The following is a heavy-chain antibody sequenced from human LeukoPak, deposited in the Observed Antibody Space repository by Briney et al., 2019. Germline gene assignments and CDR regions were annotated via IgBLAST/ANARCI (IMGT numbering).Heavy chain of an antibody. J-gene: IGHJ4*02. CDR2: IYPGDSDT. CDR1: GYSFTSYW. V-gene: IGHV5-51*01. D-gene: IGHD4-11*01. Sequence: GGSLKISCKGSGYSFTSYWIGWVRQMPGKGLDWMGIIYPGDSDTGYSPSFQGQVTISADKSISTAYLQWSSLKDSDTALYYCARLSDYSIDYWGQGTLVSVSS. CDR3: ARLSDYSIDY.